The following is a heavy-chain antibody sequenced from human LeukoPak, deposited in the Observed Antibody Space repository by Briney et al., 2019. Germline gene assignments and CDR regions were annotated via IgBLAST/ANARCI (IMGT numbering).Heavy chain of an antibody. Sequence: GGSLRLSCAASGFTLSGFEMNWFRQAPGKGLEWISYIGIDSGNTRYADSVRGRFTISADKAKNSLYLQMNSLRVEDTAVYYCARDHNYAFDNWGQGTLVSVAS. CDR3: ARDHNYAFDN. J-gene: IGHJ4*02. CDR1: GFTLSGFE. CDR2: IGIDSGNT. D-gene: IGHD1-1*01. V-gene: IGHV3-48*03.